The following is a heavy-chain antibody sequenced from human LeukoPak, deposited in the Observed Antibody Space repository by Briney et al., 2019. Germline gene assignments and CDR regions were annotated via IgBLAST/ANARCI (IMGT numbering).Heavy chain of an antibody. CDR2: IYANGNT. V-gene: IGHV3-66*01. J-gene: IGHJ4*02. D-gene: IGHD1-26*01. CDR1: GFTVSTSY. Sequence: GGSLGLSCATSGFTVSTSYVTWVRQAPGKGLEWVSLIYANGNTYYADSVKGRFTISRDISKNMLYLEMNSLRAEDTAVYNCARAVVVGATTLYFDYWGQGTLVTVSS. CDR3: ARAVVVGATTLYFDY.